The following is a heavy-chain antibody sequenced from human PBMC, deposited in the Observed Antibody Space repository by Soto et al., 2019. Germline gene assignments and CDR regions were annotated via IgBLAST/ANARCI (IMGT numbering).Heavy chain of an antibody. D-gene: IGHD2-15*01. CDR1: GDSVSSNSAA. Sequence: PSQTLSLTCAISGDSVSSNSAAWNWIRQSPSRGLEWLGRTYYRSKWYKEYAPSVKSRITINPDTSKNQFSLKLTSVTAADTALYYCGKVLVGATGHTDSDSWGPGTLVTVSS. J-gene: IGHJ4*02. V-gene: IGHV6-1*01. CDR2: TYYRSKWYK. CDR3: GKVLVGATGHTDSDS.